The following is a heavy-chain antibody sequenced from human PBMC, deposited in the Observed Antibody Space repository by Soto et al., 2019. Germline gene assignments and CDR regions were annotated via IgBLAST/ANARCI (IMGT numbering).Heavy chain of an antibody. J-gene: IGHJ4*02. CDR3: ASARPRYCSGGSCYTFDC. D-gene: IGHD2-15*01. Sequence: GESLKISCKGSGYSFTSYWIGWVRQMPGKGLEWMGIIYPGDSDTRYSPSFQGQVTISADKSISTAYLQWSSLKASDTAMYYCASARPRYCSGGSCYTFDCWGQGTLVTVSS. V-gene: IGHV5-51*01. CDR2: IYPGDSDT. CDR1: GYSFTSYW.